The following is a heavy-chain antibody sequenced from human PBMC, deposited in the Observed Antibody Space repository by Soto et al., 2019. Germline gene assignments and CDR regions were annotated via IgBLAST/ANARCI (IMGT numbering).Heavy chain of an antibody. D-gene: IGHD5-12*01. Sequence: QVQLVQSGAEVRKPGASVTVSCRTSGDTFSDYYIHWVRQAPGQGLEWMGWINPNSGATNYARKFPGWVTMPRDTCIRTVYMQLSRLTSDDTAVYYCAREGGGATATLDYCSFYMDVWGTGTTVTVSS. CDR1: GDTFSDYY. J-gene: IGHJ6*03. V-gene: IGHV1-2*04. CDR3: AREGGGATATLDYCSFYMDV. CDR2: INPNSGAT.